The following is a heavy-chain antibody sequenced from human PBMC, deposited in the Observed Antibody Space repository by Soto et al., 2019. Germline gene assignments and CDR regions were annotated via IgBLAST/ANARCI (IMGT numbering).Heavy chain of an antibody. V-gene: IGHV1-69*13. CDR2: IIPIFGTA. D-gene: IGHD3-3*01. CDR1: GGTFSSYA. CDR3: ARAVTIFGVVIGPYYGVDV. Sequence: SVKVSCKASGGTFSSYAISWVRQAPGQGLEWMGGIIPIFGTANYAQKFQGRVTITADESTSTAYMELSSLRSEDTAVYYCARAVTIFGVVIGPYYGVDVWGQGTTVTVSS. J-gene: IGHJ6*02.